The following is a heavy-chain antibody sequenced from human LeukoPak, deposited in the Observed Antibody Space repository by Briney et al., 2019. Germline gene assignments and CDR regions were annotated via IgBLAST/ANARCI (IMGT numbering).Heavy chain of an antibody. Sequence: NPSETLSLTCTVSNVSISSGRHYWNWIRQPAGKGLEWIGRIYAGGRSNYNPSLRSRVTISVDTSKNQFSLKLSSVTAADTAVYYCAREGDLNWFDHWGQGTLVTVSS. D-gene: IGHD2-21*02. J-gene: IGHJ5*02. CDR3: AREGDLNWFDH. CDR1: NVSISSGRHY. V-gene: IGHV4-61*02. CDR2: IYAGGRS.